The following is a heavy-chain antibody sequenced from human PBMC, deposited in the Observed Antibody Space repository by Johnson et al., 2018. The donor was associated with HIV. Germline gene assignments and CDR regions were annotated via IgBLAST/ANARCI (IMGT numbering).Heavy chain of an antibody. CDR3: ATGVGIDAFDI. CDR2: ISYDGSNK. J-gene: IGHJ3*02. CDR1: GFTFSSYA. D-gene: IGHD2-21*01. V-gene: IGHV3-30*14. Sequence: QVQLVESGGGVVQPGRSLRLSCAASGFTFSSYAMHWVRQAPGKGLEWVAVISYDGSNKYYADSVKGRFTISRDNSKNTLYLQMNSLRAEDTAVYYCATGVGIDAFDIWGQGTMVTVSS.